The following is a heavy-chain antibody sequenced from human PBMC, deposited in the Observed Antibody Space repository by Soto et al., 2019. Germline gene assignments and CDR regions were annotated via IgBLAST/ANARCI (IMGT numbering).Heavy chain of an antibody. V-gene: IGHV3-11*01. CDR1: GFTFGDYY. D-gene: IGHD6-6*01. J-gene: IGHJ4*02. Sequence: QVQLVESGGGLVKPGGSLRLSCAASGFTFGDYYMSWIRQAPGKGLEWVSYISSSGSSTYYVDSVRVRFIISRDNAKNSLYLQMDSLGAEDTAVYYCARAAAARPAAGYWGQGTLVTVSS. CDR3: ARAAAARPAAGY. CDR2: ISSSGSST.